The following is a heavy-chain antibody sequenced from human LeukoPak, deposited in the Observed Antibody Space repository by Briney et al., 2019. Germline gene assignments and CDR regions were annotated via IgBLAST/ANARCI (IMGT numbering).Heavy chain of an antibody. CDR2: IYHSGST. D-gene: IGHD6-13*01. CDR3: AREPRIAAAGTY. J-gene: IGHJ4*02. Sequence: PSQTLSLTCAVSGGSISSGGYSWSWIRQPPGKGLEWIGYIYHSGSTYYNPSLKSRVTISVDTSKNQFSLKLSSVTAADTAVYYCAREPRIAAAGTYWGQGTLVTVSS. V-gene: IGHV4-30-2*01. CDR1: GGSISSGGYS.